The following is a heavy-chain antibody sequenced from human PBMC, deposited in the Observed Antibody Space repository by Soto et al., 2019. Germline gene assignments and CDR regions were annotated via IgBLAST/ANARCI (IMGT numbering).Heavy chain of an antibody. V-gene: IGHV1-69*06. Sequence: ASVKVSCKSSGGTFSTYTLAWVRQALGQGLEWVGGIIPIFGTANYPQKCKGRVTITADTSASTAYMEFSSLRSEDTAVYYCARGGYFDSSNYLAYWGLGTLVTVSS. CDR1: GGTFSTYT. CDR2: IIPIFGTA. J-gene: IGHJ4*02. CDR3: ARGGYFDSSNYLAY. D-gene: IGHD3-22*01.